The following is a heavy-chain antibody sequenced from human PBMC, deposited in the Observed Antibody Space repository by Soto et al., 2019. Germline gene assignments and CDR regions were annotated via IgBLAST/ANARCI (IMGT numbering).Heavy chain of an antibody. J-gene: IGHJ5*02. Sequence: SETLSLTCAVSGGSISSGGYSWSWIRQPPGKGLEWIGYIYHSGSTNYNPSLRGRVTISVDKSNNQFSLTLKYVTAADTAVYYCATLPPRIEVTVLPIPTWGQGTLVTVSS. CDR3: ATLPPRIEVTVLPIPT. CDR2: IYHSGST. CDR1: GGSISSGGYS. V-gene: IGHV4-30-2*01. D-gene: IGHD2-15*01.